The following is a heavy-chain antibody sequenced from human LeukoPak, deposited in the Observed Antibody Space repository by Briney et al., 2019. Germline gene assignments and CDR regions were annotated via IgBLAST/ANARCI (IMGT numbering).Heavy chain of an antibody. CDR3: ARGPRQYYDFWSGYYGAISGAFDI. CDR1: GFTFSSYS. Sequence: GGSLRLSCAASGFTFSSYSMNWVRQAPGKGLEWVSSISSSSSYIYYADSVKGRFTISRDNAKNSLYLQMNSLRAEDTAVYYCARGPRQYYDFWSGYYGAISGAFDIWGQGTMVTVSS. D-gene: IGHD3-3*01. J-gene: IGHJ3*02. CDR2: ISSSSSYI. V-gene: IGHV3-21*01.